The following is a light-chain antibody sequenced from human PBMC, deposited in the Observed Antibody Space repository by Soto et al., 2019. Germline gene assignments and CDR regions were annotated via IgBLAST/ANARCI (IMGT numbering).Light chain of an antibody. Sequence: DIVMTQSPDSLAVSLGERATINCKSSQSVLYSSNNKNYLAWYQQKPGQPPKLLIYWASTRESGVPDRFSGSGSGTDFTLTISSLQVEDVAVYYCQQYYGTPLTFGGGTKVELK. CDR1: QSVLYSSNNKNY. CDR2: WAS. V-gene: IGKV4-1*01. CDR3: QQYYGTPLT. J-gene: IGKJ4*01.